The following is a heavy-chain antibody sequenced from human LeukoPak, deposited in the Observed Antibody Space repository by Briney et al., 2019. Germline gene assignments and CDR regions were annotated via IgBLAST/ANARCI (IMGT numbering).Heavy chain of an antibody. CDR1: GFTFSNSA. D-gene: IGHD6-19*01. CDR3: ARDGGWHRFDY. CDR2: VSYDGNNK. V-gene: IGHV3-30*04. J-gene: IGHJ4*02. Sequence: PGGSLRLSCAASGFTFSNSAVLWVRLAPGQGLEWVATVSYDGNNKYYADSVKGRFTISRDNSKNTLYLQMNSLRAEDTAMFYCARDGGWHRFDYWGQGTLVIVSS.